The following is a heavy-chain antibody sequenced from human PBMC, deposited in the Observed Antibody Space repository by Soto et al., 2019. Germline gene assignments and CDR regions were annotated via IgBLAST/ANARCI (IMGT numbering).Heavy chain of an antibody. CDR1: GGSISSYY. V-gene: IGHV4-59*08. CDR2: IYYSGST. Sequence: SETLSLTYTVSGGSISSYYGSWIRQPPGKGLEWIGYIYYSGSTNYNPSLKSRVTISVDTSKNQFSLKLSSVTAADTAVYYCARLRYCSSTSCTPNYYYYGMDVWGQGTTVTVSS. D-gene: IGHD2-2*01. CDR3: ARLRYCSSTSCTPNYYYYGMDV. J-gene: IGHJ6*02.